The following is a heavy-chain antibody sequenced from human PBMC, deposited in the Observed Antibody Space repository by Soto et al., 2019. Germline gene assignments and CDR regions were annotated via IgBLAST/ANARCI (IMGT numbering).Heavy chain of an antibody. CDR3: SVDSYMGY. Sequence: CAASGFTVSSRYMSWVRQPPGKGLEWVSSIYNDGRIYHADSVKGRFTISRDDSKNTLLLQMNSLRVEDTAVYYCSVDSYMGYWGQGTLVTVSS. D-gene: IGHD3-16*01. CDR2: IYNDGRI. V-gene: IGHV3-66*01. CDR1: GFTVSSRY. J-gene: IGHJ4*02.